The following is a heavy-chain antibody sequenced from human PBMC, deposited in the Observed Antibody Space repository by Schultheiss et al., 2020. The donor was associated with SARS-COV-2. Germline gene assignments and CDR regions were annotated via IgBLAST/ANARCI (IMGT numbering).Heavy chain of an antibody. J-gene: IGHJ6*02. CDR1: GLTFTNAW. D-gene: IGHD4-17*01. Sequence: GSLRLSCAVSGLTFTNAWMNWVRQAPGKGLEWIGEIYHSGSTNYNPSLKSRVTISVDTSKNQFSLKLSSVTAADTAVYYCARHHYGDYHLTDYGMDVWGQGTTVTVSS. CDR3: ARHHYGDYHLTDYGMDV. CDR2: IYHSGST. V-gene: IGHV4-4*02.